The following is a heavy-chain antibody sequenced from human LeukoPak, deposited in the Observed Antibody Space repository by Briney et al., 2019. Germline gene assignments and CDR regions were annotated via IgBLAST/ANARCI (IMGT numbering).Heavy chain of an antibody. J-gene: IGHJ4*02. CDR2: ISSSGSTI. CDR1: GFTFSDYY. CDR3: ARDSSYVVPAAIGY. D-gene: IGHD2-2*02. Sequence: GGSLRLSCAASGFTFSDYYMSWIRQAPGKGLEWVSYISSSGSTIYYADSVKGRFTISRDNAKNSLYLQMNSLRAEDTAVYYCARDSSYVVPAAIGYWGQGSLVTVSS. V-gene: IGHV3-11*01.